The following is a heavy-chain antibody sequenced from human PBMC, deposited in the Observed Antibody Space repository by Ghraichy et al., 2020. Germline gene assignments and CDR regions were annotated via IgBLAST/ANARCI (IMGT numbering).Heavy chain of an antibody. CDR2: INTSGSAK. V-gene: IGHV3-48*02. CDR1: GFTLSKYS. CDR3: ARAELRGGAPFGMDV. J-gene: IGHJ6*02. Sequence: GGSLRLSCAASGFTLSKYSMNWVRQAPGKGLEWLSYINTSGSAKYDADSVKGRFTVSRDNAKKSLFLQMNSLRDEDTAVYYCARAELRGGAPFGMDVWGQGTTVTVSS. D-gene: IGHD1-26*01.